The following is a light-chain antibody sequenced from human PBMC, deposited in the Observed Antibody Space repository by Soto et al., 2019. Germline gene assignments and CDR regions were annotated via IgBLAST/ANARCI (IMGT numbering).Light chain of an antibody. CDR1: SSDVGGYNF. V-gene: IGLV2-14*01. CDR2: EVS. J-gene: IGLJ2*01. Sequence: QSALTQPASVSGSPGQSITISCTGTSSDVGGYNFVSWYQQHPGKAPKLMIYEVSNRPSGVSNRFSGSKSGNTASLTISGLQDEDDADYYCSSYTTTTTRVVFGGGTKLTVL. CDR3: SSYTTTTTRVV.